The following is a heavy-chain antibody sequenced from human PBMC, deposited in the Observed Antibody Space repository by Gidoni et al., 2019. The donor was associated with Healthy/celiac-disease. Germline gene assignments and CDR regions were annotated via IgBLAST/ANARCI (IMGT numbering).Heavy chain of an antibody. Sequence: QVQLQQSGPGLVKPSQTLSLTCAISGDSVSSNSAAWNWIRQSPSRGLEWLGRTYYRSKWYNDNAVSVKSRITINPDTSKNQFSLQLNSVTPEDTAVYYCARDDNYDFWSGLNWFDPWGQGTLVTVSS. CDR3: ARDDNYDFWSGLNWFDP. CDR1: GDSVSSNSAA. CDR2: TYYRSKWYN. V-gene: IGHV6-1*01. J-gene: IGHJ5*02. D-gene: IGHD3-3*01.